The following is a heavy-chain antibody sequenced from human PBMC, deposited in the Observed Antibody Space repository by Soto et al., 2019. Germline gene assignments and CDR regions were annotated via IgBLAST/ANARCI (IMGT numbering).Heavy chain of an antibody. Sequence: QVQLVQSGAEVKKPGSSVKVSCKASGGTFSSYAISWVRQAPGQGLEWMGGIIPIFGTANSAQKFQGRVTITADKSTSTAYMELSSLRSEDTXXXXXXXRSWNYGPYYXXXXXVWGQG. V-gene: IGHV1-69*06. J-gene: IGHJ6*02. D-gene: IGHD1-7*01. CDR3: XXRSWNYGPYYXXXXXV. CDR1: GGTFSSYA. CDR2: IIPIFGTA.